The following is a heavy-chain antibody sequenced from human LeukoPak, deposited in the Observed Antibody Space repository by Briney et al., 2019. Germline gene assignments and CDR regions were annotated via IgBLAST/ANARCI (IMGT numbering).Heavy chain of an antibody. J-gene: IGHJ4*02. CDR3: ARDQAFYFSFADY. Sequence: GGSLRLSCAASGFTFSNYGMHWVRQAPGKGLEWVAVVFYDGSNKHYADFVKGRFTISRDNSKNTLYLQMNNLRAEDTAVYYCARDQAFYFSFADYWGQGNLVTVSS. V-gene: IGHV3-33*01. CDR1: GFTFSNYG. D-gene: IGHD2/OR15-2a*01. CDR2: VFYDGSNK.